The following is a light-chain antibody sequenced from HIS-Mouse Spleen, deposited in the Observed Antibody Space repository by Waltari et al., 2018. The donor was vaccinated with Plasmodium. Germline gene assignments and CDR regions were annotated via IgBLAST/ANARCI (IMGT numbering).Light chain of an antibody. CDR2: GAS. CDR1: KSVSSN. J-gene: IGKJ3*01. V-gene: IGKV3-15*01. Sequence: EIVMTQSPATLSVSPGDSATLPCRASKSVSSNLAWYQQKPGQAPRLLIYGASTRATGIPARFSGSGSGTEFTLTISSLQSEDFAVYYCQQYNNWSFTFGPGTKVDIK. CDR3: QQYNNWSFT.